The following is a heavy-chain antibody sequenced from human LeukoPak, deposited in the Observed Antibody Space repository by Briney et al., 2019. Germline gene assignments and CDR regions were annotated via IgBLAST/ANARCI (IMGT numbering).Heavy chain of an antibody. CDR3: ARDFGRIVVVPAAMRGRFDP. J-gene: IGHJ5*02. CDR1: GYTFTSYY. V-gene: IGHV1-46*01. Sequence: ASVKVSCKASGYTFTSYYMHWVRQAPGQGLEWMGIINPSCGSTSYAQKFQGRVTMTRDTSTSTVYMELSSLRSEDTAVYYCARDFGRIVVVPAAMRGRFDPWGQGTLVTVSS. CDR2: INPSCGST. D-gene: IGHD2-2*01.